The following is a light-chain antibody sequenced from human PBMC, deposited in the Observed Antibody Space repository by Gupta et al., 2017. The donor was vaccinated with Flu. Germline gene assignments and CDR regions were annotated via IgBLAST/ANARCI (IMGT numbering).Light chain of an antibody. Sequence: QSVLTQPPSLSAAPGQHITISCPGSRSNIGSNYVSWYQRLPGTAPKLLIYDNDRRPSGIPDRFSGSKSGTSATLGTTGVQTGDEADYYWGVGDTSRDSWVFGGGTKLTVL. J-gene: IGLJ3*02. CDR2: DND. CDR3: GVGDTSRDSWV. V-gene: IGLV1-51*01. CDR1: RSNIGSNY.